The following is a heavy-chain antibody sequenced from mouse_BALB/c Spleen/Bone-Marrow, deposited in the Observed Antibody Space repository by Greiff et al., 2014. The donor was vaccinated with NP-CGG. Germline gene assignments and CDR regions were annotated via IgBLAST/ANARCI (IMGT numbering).Heavy chain of an antibody. CDR2: SRNKAKYYTT. CDR3: ARDVGYGNYFVY. D-gene: IGHD2-10*02. CDR1: GFTFSDFY. J-gene: IGHJ3*01. Sequence: EVKVVESGGGLVQPGDSLRLSRATSGFTFSDFYMEWVRQPPGKRLEWIAASRNKAKYYTTEYSASVKGRFIVSRDTSQSVLYLQMNALRAEDTAIYYCARDVGYGNYFVYWGQGTLVTVSA. V-gene: IGHV7-1*02.